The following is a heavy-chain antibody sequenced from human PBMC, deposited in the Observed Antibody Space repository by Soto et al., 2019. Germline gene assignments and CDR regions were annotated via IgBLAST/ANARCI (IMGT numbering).Heavy chain of an antibody. Sequence: ASVKVSCKASGYTFTGYYMHWVRQAPGQGLEWMGWINPNSGGTNYAQKFQGWVTMTRDKSISTAYMELSRLRSDDTAVYYCARSIAAAGNYYYYYMDVWGKGTTVTVSS. CDR2: INPNSGGT. CDR1: GYTFTGYY. V-gene: IGHV1-2*04. D-gene: IGHD6-13*01. J-gene: IGHJ6*03. CDR3: ARSIAAAGNYYYYYMDV.